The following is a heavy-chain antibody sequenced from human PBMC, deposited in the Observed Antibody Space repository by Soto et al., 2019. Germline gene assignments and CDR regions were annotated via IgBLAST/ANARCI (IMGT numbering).Heavy chain of an antibody. Sequence: EVRLVESGGGLVRQGGPLGVPWAAFGFPGRGNTRTWARLAPGKGLEWVSLVYSGGATHYAASVKGRFTISTHSSQNTLFLQMNSLRTEDTATYYCVRGRYGSEIHWGQGTKVTVSS. CDR1: GFPGRGNT. CDR3: VRGRYGSEIH. J-gene: IGHJ4*02. CDR2: VYSGGAT. D-gene: IGHD3-10*01. V-gene: IGHV3-53*04.